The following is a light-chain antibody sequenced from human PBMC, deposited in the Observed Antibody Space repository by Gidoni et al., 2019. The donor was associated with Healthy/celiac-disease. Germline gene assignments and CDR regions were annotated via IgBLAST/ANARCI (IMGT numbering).Light chain of an antibody. V-gene: IGKV3-11*01. Sequence: ETVFTHSPAALSLSPVDRATLSCRASQSISSYLAWYQQQPGRAPRLLIYDASHRATGIPTRFSGSGSGTDFTLTISSLEPEDVAIYYWQQRSNWRTFGGGTKVEIK. CDR1: QSISSY. J-gene: IGKJ4*01. CDR3: QQRSNWRT. CDR2: DAS.